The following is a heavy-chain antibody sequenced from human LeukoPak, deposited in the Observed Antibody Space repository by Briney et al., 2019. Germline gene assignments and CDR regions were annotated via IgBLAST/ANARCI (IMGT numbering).Heavy chain of an antibody. J-gene: IGHJ4*02. D-gene: IGHD3-22*01. CDR3: ARERYYDSIIDY. V-gene: IGHV4-59*12. Sequence: SETLSLTCTVSGGSISSYYWSWIRQPPGKGLEWIGYIYYSGSTYYNPSLKSRVTISVDTSKNQFSLKLSSVTAADTAVYYCARERYYDSIIDYWGQGTLVTVSS. CDR2: IYYSGST. CDR1: GGSISSYY.